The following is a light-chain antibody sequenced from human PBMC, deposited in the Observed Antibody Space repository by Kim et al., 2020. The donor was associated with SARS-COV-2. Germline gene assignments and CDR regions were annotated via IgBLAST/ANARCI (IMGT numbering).Light chain of an antibody. V-gene: IGKV3-20*01. CDR1: QSVSSSY. Sequence: LSPGERATLSCRASQSVSSSYLAWYQQKPGQAPRLLIYGASSRDTGIPDRFSGSGSGTDFTLTISRLEPEDFAVYYCQQYGSSPLTFGGGTKLEI. CDR3: QQYGSSPLT. CDR2: GAS. J-gene: IGKJ4*01.